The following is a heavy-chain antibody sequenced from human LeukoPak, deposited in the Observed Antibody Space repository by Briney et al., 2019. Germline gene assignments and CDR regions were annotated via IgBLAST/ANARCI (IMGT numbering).Heavy chain of an antibody. J-gene: IGHJ3*01. CDR2: RIPSFNIE. CDR1: GYTFTSYG. D-gene: IGHD2/OR15-2a*01. V-gene: IGHV1-69*13. Sequence: GASVKVSCKASGYTFTSYGISWVRQAPGQGLEWMGSRIPSFNIEKYAQKFQGRATISADASTDTAYLELTSLRSDDTAVYYCARDAEPGTLRDVHGVWGQGTLVIVSS. CDR3: ARDAEPGTLRDVHGV.